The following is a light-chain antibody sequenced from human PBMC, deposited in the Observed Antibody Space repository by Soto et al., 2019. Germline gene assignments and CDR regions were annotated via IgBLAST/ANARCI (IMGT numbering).Light chain of an antibody. CDR3: QQYNNWPRT. Sequence: DIVMTQSPATLSVSPVERATLSCMASQSVTTNLAWYQQTPAQAPRLLIYDASTRATGIPARFSGSGSGTEFTLTISSLQSEDFAIYYCQQYNNWPRTFGQGTRLEIK. CDR1: QSVTTN. V-gene: IGKV3-15*01. J-gene: IGKJ5*01. CDR2: DAS.